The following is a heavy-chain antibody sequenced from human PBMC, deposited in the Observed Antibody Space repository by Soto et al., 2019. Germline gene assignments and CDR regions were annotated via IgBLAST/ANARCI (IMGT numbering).Heavy chain of an antibody. CDR3: ARGGQLEFDY. J-gene: IGHJ4*02. CDR1: GFTFADYA. Sequence: PGGSLRLSCVGSGFTFADYAVTWFRQAPGKGLEWVSVIYSGGSTYYADSVKGRFTISRDNSKNTLYLQMNSLRAEDTAVYYCARGGQLEFDYWGQGTLVTVSS. V-gene: IGHV3-66*01. CDR2: IYSGGST. D-gene: IGHD1-1*01.